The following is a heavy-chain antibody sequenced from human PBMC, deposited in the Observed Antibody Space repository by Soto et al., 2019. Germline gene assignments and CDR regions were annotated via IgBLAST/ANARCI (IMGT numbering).Heavy chain of an antibody. CDR3: ARGAHCSSTSCPDFDY. J-gene: IGHJ4*02. V-gene: IGHV1-8*01. CDR2: MNPNSGNT. CDR1: GYTFTIYD. D-gene: IGHD2-2*01. Sequence: ASVKVSCKASGYTFTIYDINWVRQATGQGLEWMGWMNPNSGNTGYAQKFQGRVTMTRNTSITTAYMELSSLRSEDTAVYYCARGAHCSSTSCPDFDYWGLGTLVTVSS.